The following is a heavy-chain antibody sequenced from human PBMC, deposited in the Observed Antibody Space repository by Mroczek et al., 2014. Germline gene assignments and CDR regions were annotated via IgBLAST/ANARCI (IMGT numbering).Heavy chain of an antibody. CDR2: IKSKTDGGTT. CDR3: TTDPDREYSSSVSNDAFDI. V-gene: IGHV3-15*01. Sequence: VQLVQSGGGLVKPGGSLRLSCAASGFTFSNAWMSWVRQAPGKGLEWVGRIKSKTDGGTTDYAAPVKGRFTISRDDSKNTLYLQMNSLKTEDTAVYYCTTDPDREYSSSVSNDAFDIWGQGTMVTV. CDR1: GFTFSNAW. J-gene: IGHJ3*02. D-gene: IGHD6-6*01.